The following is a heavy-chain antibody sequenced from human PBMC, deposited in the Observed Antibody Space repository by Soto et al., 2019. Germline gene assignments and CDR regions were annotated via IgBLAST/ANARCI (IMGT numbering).Heavy chain of an antibody. Sequence: PSETLSLTCAVSGYSISSGYYWGWIRQPPGKGLEWIGIIYHSGSTYYNPSLKSRVTISLDTSKNQFSLKLSSVTAADTAVYYCARAYCRGGSCYEDYWGQGTLVTVSS. V-gene: IGHV4-38-2*01. CDR3: ARAYCRGGSCYEDY. CDR2: IYHSGST. D-gene: IGHD2-15*01. J-gene: IGHJ4*02. CDR1: GYSISSGYY.